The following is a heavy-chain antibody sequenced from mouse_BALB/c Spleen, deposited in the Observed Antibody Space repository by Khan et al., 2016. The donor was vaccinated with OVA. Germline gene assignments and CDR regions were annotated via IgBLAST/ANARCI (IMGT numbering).Heavy chain of an antibody. J-gene: IGHJ3*01. CDR2: IYPGNSDT. CDR1: GYSFSSYL. D-gene: IGHD1-3*01. V-gene: IGHV1-5*01. CDR3: TRGGYSSFAY. Sequence: VQLKESGTVLARPGASVKMSCKAPGYSFSSYLIHWVKQRPGQGLEWIGGIYPGNSDTSYNQKFKDKAKLTAGTSASTAYMELSSLTNEDSAVYYCTRGGYSSFAYWGQGTLVTVSA.